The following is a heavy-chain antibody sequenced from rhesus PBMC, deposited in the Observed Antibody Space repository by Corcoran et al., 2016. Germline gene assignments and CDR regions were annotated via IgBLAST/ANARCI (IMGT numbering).Heavy chain of an antibody. J-gene: IGHJ4*01. V-gene: IGHV4S11*01. CDR1: GGSISSSY. D-gene: IGHD6-31*01. CDR3: ASRGDSGWYGGRYFDY. CDR2: IDSSGST. Sequence: QVQLQESGPGLVKPSETLSLTCAVSGGSISSSYWSWIRQAPGKGLEWIGRIDSSGSTYYNPSLKSRVTLSVDTSKNQFSLKLSSVTAADTAVYYCASRGDSGWYGGRYFDYWGQGVLVTVSS.